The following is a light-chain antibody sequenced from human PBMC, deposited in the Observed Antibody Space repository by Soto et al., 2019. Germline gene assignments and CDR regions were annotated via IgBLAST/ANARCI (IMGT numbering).Light chain of an antibody. CDR1: QGISNY. J-gene: IGKJ4*01. V-gene: IGKV1-33*01. CDR2: DAS. CDR3: QQYDNLPFT. Sequence: DIQMTQSPSSLSASVGDRITFTCQASQGISNYLNWYQHKPGKAPKLLIYDASNLETVVPSRFSGSGSGTDFTFTIISLQTEDIATYYCQQYDNLPFTFGGGTKVEIK.